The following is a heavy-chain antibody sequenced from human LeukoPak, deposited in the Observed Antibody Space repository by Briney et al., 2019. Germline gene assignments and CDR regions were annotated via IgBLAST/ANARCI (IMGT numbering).Heavy chain of an antibody. Sequence: SETLSLTCAVYGGSFSGYYWSWIRQPPGKGLEWIGEINHSGSTNYNPSLKSRVSISIDTSKNHLSLKLSSVTAADTAVYYCARGRVSVTGYYFAMDVWGQGTTVTVSS. J-gene: IGHJ6*02. D-gene: IGHD2-21*02. CDR3: ARGRVSVTGYYFAMDV. CDR1: GGSFSGYY. V-gene: IGHV4-34*01. CDR2: INHSGST.